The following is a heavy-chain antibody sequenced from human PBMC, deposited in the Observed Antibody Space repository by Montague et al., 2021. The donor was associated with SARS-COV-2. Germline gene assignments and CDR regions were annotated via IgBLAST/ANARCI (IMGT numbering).Heavy chain of an antibody. J-gene: IGHJ4*02. V-gene: IGHV3-7*01. CDR1: GFTSGDYQ. D-gene: IGHD3/OR15-3a*01. Sequence: SLRLSCVASGFTSGDYQMTWVRQAPGKGLQWVANINQDETAKTYVDPVKGRFTISRDNAKNSLILQMNSLKDEDTAVYYCARSPRGSGTGWLDYWGQGTLVTVSS. CDR3: ARSPRGSGTGWLDY. CDR2: INQDETAK.